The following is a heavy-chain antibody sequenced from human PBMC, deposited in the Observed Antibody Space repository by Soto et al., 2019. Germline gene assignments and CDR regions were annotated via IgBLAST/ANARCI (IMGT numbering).Heavy chain of an antibody. D-gene: IGHD2-15*01. CDR2: IYPGDSDT. CDR3: ARLRLGYCSGGSCRDYYYYYMDV. Sequence: PGESLKISCKGSGYSFTSYWIGWVRLMPGKGLEWMGIIYPGDSDTRYSPSFQGQVTISADKSISTAYLQWSSLKASDTAMYYCARLRLGYCSGGSCRDYYYYYMDVWGKGTTVTVSS. V-gene: IGHV5-51*01. CDR1: GYSFTSYW. J-gene: IGHJ6*03.